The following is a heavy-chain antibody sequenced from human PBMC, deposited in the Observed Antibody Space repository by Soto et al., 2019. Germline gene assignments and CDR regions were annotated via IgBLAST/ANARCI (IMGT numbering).Heavy chain of an antibody. CDR1: GGSISSSNW. CDR3: ARRRRNSSGWYLDYFDY. Sequence: KPSETLSLTCAVSGGSISSSNWWSWVRQPPGKGLEWIGEIYHSGSTNYNPSLKSRVTVSVDKSKNQFSLKLSSVTAADTAVYYCARRRRNSSGWYLDYFDYWGQGTLVTVS. CDR2: IYHSGST. D-gene: IGHD6-19*01. V-gene: IGHV4-4*02. J-gene: IGHJ4*02.